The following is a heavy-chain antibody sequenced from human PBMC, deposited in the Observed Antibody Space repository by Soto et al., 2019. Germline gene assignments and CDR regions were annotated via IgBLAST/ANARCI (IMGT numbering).Heavy chain of an antibody. Sequence: GGSLRLSCAASGFTFSSYWMHWVRQAPGKGLVWVSRINSDGSSTSYADSVKGRFTISRDNAKNTLYLQMNSLRAEDTAVYYCARLGCSSTSCNTYYYGMDVWGQGTTVTVSS. CDR1: GFTFSSYW. J-gene: IGHJ6*02. V-gene: IGHV3-74*01. CDR3: ARLGCSSTSCNTYYYGMDV. D-gene: IGHD2-2*01. CDR2: INSDGSST.